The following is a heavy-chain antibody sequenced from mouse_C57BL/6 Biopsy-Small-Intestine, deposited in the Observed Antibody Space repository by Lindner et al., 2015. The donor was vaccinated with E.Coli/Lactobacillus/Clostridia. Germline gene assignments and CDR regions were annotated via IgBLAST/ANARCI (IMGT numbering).Heavy chain of an antibody. CDR1: GYAFSSYW. CDR2: INPGSGGT. CDR3: ARNYGSSWRVDY. V-gene: IGHV1-80*01. D-gene: IGHD1-1*01. J-gene: IGHJ2*01. Sequence: VQLQESGPVLVKPGPSVKISCKASGYAFSSYWMNWVKQRPGQGLEWIGMINPGSGGTNYNEMFKGKATLTADKSSSTAYMQLSSLTSEDSAVYFCARNYGSSWRVDYWGQGAALTVSS.